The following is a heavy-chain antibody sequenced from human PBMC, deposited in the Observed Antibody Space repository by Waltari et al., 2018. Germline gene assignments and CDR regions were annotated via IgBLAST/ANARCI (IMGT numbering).Heavy chain of an antibody. D-gene: IGHD3-22*01. V-gene: IGHV3-66*02. CDR2: IYSGGYT. CDR1: GFTFSSYE. Sequence: EVQLVESGGGLVQPGGSLRLSCAASGFTFSSYEMNWVRQAPGKGLEWVSLIYSGGYTQYADSVKGRFTISRDNSKNTLYLQMNSLRVEDTAVYYCARNPRYDSPDWGQGTLVTVSS. J-gene: IGHJ4*02. CDR3: ARNPRYDSPD.